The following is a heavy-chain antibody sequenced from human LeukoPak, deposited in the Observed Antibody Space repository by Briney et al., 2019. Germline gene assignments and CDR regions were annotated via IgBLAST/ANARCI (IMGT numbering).Heavy chain of an antibody. D-gene: IGHD3-10*01. Sequence: TLSLTCAVSGGSISSGGYSWSWIRQPPGKGLEWIGYIYHSGSTYYNPSLKSRVTISVDRSKNQFSLKLSSVTAADTAVYYCASFYGSGSGYFDYWGQGTLVTVSS. CDR3: ASFYGSGSGYFDY. CDR1: GGSISSGGYS. J-gene: IGHJ4*02. V-gene: IGHV4-30-2*01. CDR2: IYHSGST.